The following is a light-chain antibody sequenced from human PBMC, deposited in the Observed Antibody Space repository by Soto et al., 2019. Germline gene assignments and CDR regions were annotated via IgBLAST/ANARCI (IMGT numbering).Light chain of an antibody. Sequence: EVVLTQSPGTLSLSPGERATLACRASQSVSGSDLAWYQQKPGQAPRLLISGVSNRATGTPDRFSGSGSGTDFTLNISSQEPEDFAVFYCHQYGISPPTFGPGTKVDI. CDR2: GVS. CDR1: QSVSGSD. V-gene: IGKV3-20*01. J-gene: IGKJ1*01. CDR3: HQYGISPPT.